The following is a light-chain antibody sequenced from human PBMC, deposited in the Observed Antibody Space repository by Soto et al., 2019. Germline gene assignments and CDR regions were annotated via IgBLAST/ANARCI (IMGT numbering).Light chain of an antibody. CDR3: SSYTSSSTPWDV. V-gene: IGLV2-14*01. CDR2: EVS. CDR1: SSDVGGYNY. J-gene: IGLJ1*01. Sequence: QSALTQPASVSGSPGQSITISCTGTSSDVGGYNYVSWYQQHPGKAPKLMIYEVSNRPSGVSNRFSGSKSGNTASLTISGLQAEDEADYYCSSYTSSSTPWDVFGTGTKV.